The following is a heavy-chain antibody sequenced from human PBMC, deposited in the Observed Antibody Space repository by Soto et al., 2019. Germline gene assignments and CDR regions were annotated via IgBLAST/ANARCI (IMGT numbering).Heavy chain of an antibody. Sequence: PGGSLRLSCAASGFTFSSYAMSWVRQAPGKGLEWVSAISGSGGRTYYADSVKGRFTISRDNSKNTLYLQMNSLRAEDTAVYYCAKVRNTVVIGRYFDYWGQGTLVTVSS. CDR3: AKVRNTVVIGRYFDY. CDR2: ISGSGGRT. J-gene: IGHJ4*02. CDR1: GFTFSSYA. V-gene: IGHV3-23*01. D-gene: IGHD3-22*01.